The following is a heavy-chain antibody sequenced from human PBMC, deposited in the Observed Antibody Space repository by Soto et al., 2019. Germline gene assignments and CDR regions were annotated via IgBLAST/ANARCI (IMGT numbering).Heavy chain of an antibody. V-gene: IGHV1-46*01. Sequence: QVQRVQSGAEVKKPGASVKVSCEASGYTFTNYYIHWVRQAPGQGLEWMAVINPSGGSTRYAQKFHGKVTMTRDTSTSTVYMELSSLRSEDTAVYYCAKTYGFLGGYYFGYWGQGTLVTVSS. J-gene: IGHJ4*02. CDR1: GYTFTNYY. CDR3: AKTYGFLGGYYFGY. D-gene: IGHD3-16*01. CDR2: INPSGGST.